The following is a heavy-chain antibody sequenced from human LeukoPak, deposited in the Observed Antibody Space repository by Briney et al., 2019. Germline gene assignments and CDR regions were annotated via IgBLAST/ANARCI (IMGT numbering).Heavy chain of an antibody. V-gene: IGHV3-7*01. CDR3: AKEFYSSSP. CDR1: GFTFSNSW. CDR2: IKPDGSAQ. J-gene: IGHJ5*02. Sequence: GGSLRLSCAASGFTFSNSWMSWVRQAPGKGLEWVATIKPDGSAQYYVDSVKARFTISRDNAKNSLFLQINSLRAEDTAVYYCAKEFYSSSPWGQGTLVTVSS. D-gene: IGHD6-13*01.